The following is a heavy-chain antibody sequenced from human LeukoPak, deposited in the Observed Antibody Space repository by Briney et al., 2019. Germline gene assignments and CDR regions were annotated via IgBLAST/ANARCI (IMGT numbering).Heavy chain of an antibody. CDR1: GCTFTSYG. CDR3: ARSGLLWFGEFKYYFDY. D-gene: IGHD3-10*01. V-gene: IGHV1-18*01. Sequence: ASVKVSCKASGCTFTSYGISWVRQAPGQGLEWMGWISAYNGNTNYAQKLQGRVTMTTDTSTSTAYMELRSLRSDDTAVYYCARSGLLWFGEFKYYFDYWGQGTLVTVSS. CDR2: ISAYNGNT. J-gene: IGHJ4*02.